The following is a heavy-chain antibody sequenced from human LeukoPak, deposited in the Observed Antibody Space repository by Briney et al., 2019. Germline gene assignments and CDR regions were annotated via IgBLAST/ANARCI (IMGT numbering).Heavy chain of an antibody. CDR2: IYSGGNT. V-gene: IGHV3-53*01. J-gene: IGHJ4*02. CDR1: GFSVSHNY. D-gene: IGHD6-13*01. CDR3: TRDTPEIAASVSGR. Sequence: GGSLRLSFTAGGFSVSHNYMSWVRQAPGKGLEWVALIYSGGNTHYADSVKGRFTISRDNSKNTLYLQMSSLRVEDTAVYYCTRDTPEIAASVSGRWGQGTLVTVSS.